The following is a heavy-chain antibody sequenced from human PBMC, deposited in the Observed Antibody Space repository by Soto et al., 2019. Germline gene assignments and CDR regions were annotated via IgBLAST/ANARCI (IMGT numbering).Heavy chain of an antibody. D-gene: IGHD5-18*01. CDR1: GFTFTYAW. J-gene: IGHJ4*02. V-gene: IGHV3-15*07. Sequence: GGSLRLSCAASGFTFTYAWMNWVRQAPGKGLEWVGRIKSQTDGGTTDYAAPVKGRFTISRDDSKNTLFLQMNSLKTEDTAVYYCTTGTAVAIYNFDYWGQGTLVTVSS. CDR2: IKSQTDGGTT. CDR3: TTGTAVAIYNFDY.